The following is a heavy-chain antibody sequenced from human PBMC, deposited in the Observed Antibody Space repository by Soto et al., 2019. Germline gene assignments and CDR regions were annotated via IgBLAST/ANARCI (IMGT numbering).Heavy chain of an antibody. D-gene: IGHD3-22*01. J-gene: IGHJ4*02. CDR1: GGSISSGGYY. CDR2: IYYSGST. Sequence: PSETVSLTXTVSGGSISSGGYYWSWIRQHPGKGLEWIGYIYYSGSTYYNPSLKSRVTISVDTSKNQFSLKLSSVTAADTAVYYCARDIYYDSSGYDYWGQGTLVTVSS. CDR3: ARDIYYDSSGYDY. V-gene: IGHV4-31*02.